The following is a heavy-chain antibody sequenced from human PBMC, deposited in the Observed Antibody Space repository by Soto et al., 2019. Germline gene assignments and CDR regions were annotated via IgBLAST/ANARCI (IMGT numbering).Heavy chain of an antibody. CDR1: GYAFNTYG. CDR3: LRDLPSAAPCFDL. V-gene: IGHV1-18*01. D-gene: IGHD6-25*01. J-gene: IGHJ5*02. CDR2: IITFNGHT. Sequence: QVQLIQSGAEVKRPGASLKVSCRASGYAFNTYGVSWVRQAPGQGLEWVVWIITFNGHTNFTQNLQGRVTLTTDTSTSTAYMELRSLTSDDTAVYYCLRDLPSAAPCFDLWGQGTLVTVSS.